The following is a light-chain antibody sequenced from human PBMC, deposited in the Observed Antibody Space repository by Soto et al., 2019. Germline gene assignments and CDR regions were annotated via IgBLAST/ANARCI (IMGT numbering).Light chain of an antibody. CDR1: QSINNY. CDR2: GAY. V-gene: IGKV1-39*01. J-gene: IGKJ1*01. CDR3: QQSYSSPG. Sequence: DIQMTQSPSSLSASVGDRVTITCRASQSINNYLNWYQQKLGTAPKLLIYGAYNLQSGVSSRFSGSGSGTDFTLTISSLQPEDFATYYCQQSYSSPGFGQGTKVEIK.